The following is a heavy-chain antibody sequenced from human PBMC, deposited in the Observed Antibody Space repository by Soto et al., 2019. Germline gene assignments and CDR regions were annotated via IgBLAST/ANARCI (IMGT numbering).Heavy chain of an antibody. J-gene: IGHJ5*02. CDR3: ARGRGYSYGLDP. CDR2: ISYSGTT. D-gene: IGHD5-18*01. CDR1: GDSISSINNY. V-gene: IGHV4-30-4*01. Sequence: SETLSLTCTVSGDSISSINNYWSWIRQPPGEGLEWIGFISYSGTTSYSPSLKSRVAISLDTSKNQFSLSLNFVTAADTAVYYCARGRGYSYGLDPWGQGSLVPVS.